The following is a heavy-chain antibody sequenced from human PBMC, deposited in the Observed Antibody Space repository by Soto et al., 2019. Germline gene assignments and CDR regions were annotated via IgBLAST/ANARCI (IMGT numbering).Heavy chain of an antibody. V-gene: IGHV1-3*01. Sequence: ASVKVSCKASGYTFTSYAMHWVRQAPGQSLEWMGWINAGNGNTKYSQKFQGRVTITRDTSASTAYMELSSLRSEDTAVYYCARGGSLYWYFDLWGRGTLVTVSS. J-gene: IGHJ2*01. D-gene: IGHD1-26*01. CDR2: INAGNGNT. CDR3: ARGGSLYWYFDL. CDR1: GYTFTSYA.